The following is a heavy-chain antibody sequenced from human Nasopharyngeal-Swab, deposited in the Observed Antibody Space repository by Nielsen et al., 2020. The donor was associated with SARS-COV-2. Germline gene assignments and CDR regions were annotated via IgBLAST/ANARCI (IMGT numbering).Heavy chain of an antibody. V-gene: IGHV3-23*01. CDR2: ISGSGGST. CDR3: AKDKAYTGLITMGTSDAFDI. CDR1: GFTFSSYA. Sequence: GESLKISCAASGFTFSSYAMSWVRQAPGEGLEWVSAISGSGGSTYYADSVKGRFTISRDNSKNTLYLQMNSLRAEDTAVYYCAKDKAYTGLITMGTSDAFDIWGQGTMVTVSS. D-gene: IGHD3-10*01. J-gene: IGHJ3*02.